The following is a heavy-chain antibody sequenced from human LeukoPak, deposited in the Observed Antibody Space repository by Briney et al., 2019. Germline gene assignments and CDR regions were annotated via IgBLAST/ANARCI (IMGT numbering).Heavy chain of an antibody. J-gene: IGHJ4*02. CDR2: IYYSGST. CDR3: ARDMISGSSSSGDY. V-gene: IGHV4-39*07. CDR1: GGSISSSSYY. D-gene: IGHD6-6*01. Sequence: SETLSLTCTVSGGSISSSSYYWGWIRQPPGKGLEWIGSIYYSGSTYYNPSLKSRVTISVDTSKNQFSLKLSSVTAADTAVYYCARDMISGSSSSGDYWGQGTLVTVSS.